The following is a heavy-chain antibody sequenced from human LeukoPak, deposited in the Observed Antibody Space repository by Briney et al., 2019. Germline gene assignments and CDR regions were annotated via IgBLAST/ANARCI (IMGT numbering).Heavy chain of an antibody. CDR1: GFTFSSYW. Sequence: GGSLRLSCAASGFTFSSYWMHWVRQAPGKGLVWVSRINSDGSSTSYADSVKGRFTISRDNAKNTLYLQMYSLRAEDTAVYYCASGPGGGSSYWFDPWGQGTLVTVSS. V-gene: IGHV3-74*01. CDR2: INSDGSST. D-gene: IGHD2-15*01. CDR3: ASGPGGGSSYWFDP. J-gene: IGHJ5*02.